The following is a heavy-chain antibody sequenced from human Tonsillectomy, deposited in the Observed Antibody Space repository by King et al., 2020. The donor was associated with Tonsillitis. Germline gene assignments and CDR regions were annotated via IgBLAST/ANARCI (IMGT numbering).Heavy chain of an antibody. Sequence: QLVQSGGGLVQPGGSLRLSCAASGFTFNTYRMNWVRQAPGKGLEWVSYISSGSSTIYYADSVKGRFTISRDNAKNSLYLQMNSLRDEDTAVYYCARDRHDEMLTGYPYGMDVWGQGTTVTVSS. D-gene: IGHD3-9*01. J-gene: IGHJ6*02. CDR1: GFTFNTYR. CDR3: ARDRHDEMLTGYPYGMDV. V-gene: IGHV3-48*02. CDR2: ISSGSSTI.